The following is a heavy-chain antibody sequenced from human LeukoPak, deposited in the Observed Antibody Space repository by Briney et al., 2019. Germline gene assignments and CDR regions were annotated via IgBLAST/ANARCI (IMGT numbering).Heavy chain of an antibody. D-gene: IGHD2-8*01. CDR1: GGTFSSYA. J-gene: IGHJ4*02. Sequence: SVKVSCKASGGTFSSYAISWVRQAPGQGLQWMGGIIPKIDTTNYAQQFQGRITITADDSTSTAYMELRSLSSDDTAVYFCASTPGFCTTEVCYKGRYFDFWGQGPLVTVSS. V-gene: IGHV1-69*13. CDR2: IIPKIDTT. CDR3: ASTPGFCTTEVCYKGRYFDF.